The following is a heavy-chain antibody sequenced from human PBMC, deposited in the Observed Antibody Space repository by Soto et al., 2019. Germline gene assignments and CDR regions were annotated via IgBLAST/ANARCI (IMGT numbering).Heavy chain of an antibody. CDR2: IYYSGST. Sequence: SLTCPVRVGSNSRYYWSWIRQPPGKGLEWIGYIYYSGSTNYNPSLKSRVTISVDTSKNQFSLKLSSVTAADTAVYYCARLYSSGWHFDYWGQGTLVPVSS. V-gene: IGHV4-59*01. J-gene: IGHJ4*02. CDR1: VGSNSRYY. D-gene: IGHD6-19*01. CDR3: ARLYSSGWHFDY.